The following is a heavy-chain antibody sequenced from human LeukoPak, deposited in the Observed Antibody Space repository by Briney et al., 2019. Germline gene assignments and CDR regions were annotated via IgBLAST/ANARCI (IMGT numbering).Heavy chain of an antibody. J-gene: IGHJ5*02. V-gene: IGHV4-39*01. CDR1: GGSFSGYY. CDR2: IYYSGST. D-gene: IGHD2-2*01. Sequence: PSETLSLTCAVYGGSFSGYYWGWIRQPPGKGLEWIGSIYYSGSTYYNPSLKSRVTISVDTSKNQFSLKLSSVTAADTAVYYCARTYCSSTSCYINWFGPWGQGTLVTVSS. CDR3: ARTYCSSTSCYINWFGP.